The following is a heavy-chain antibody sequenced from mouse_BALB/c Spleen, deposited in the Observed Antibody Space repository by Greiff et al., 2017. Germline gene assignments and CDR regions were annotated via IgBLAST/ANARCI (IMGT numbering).Heavy chain of an antibody. V-gene: IGHV1-5*01. J-gene: IGHJ4*01. CDR2: IYPGNSDT. Sequence: DVQLQESGTVLARPGASVKMSCKASGYTFTSYWMHWVKQRPGQGLEWIGAIYPGNSDTSYNQKFKGKAKLTAVTSTSTAYMELSSLTNEDSAVYYCTRSDGNYGDAMDYWGQGTSVTVSS. D-gene: IGHD2-1*01. CDR3: TRSDGNYGDAMDY. CDR1: GYTFTSYW.